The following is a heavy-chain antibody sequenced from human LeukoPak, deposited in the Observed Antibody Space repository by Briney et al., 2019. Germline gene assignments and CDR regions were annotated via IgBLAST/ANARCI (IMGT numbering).Heavy chain of an antibody. CDR3: TRKGGPTLDY. CDR2: IRSKAYGGTT. Sequence: GGSLRLSCTASGFTFGDCAMSWVRQAPGKGLEWVGFIRSKAYGGTTEYAASVKGRFTISRDDSKSIAYLQMNSLKTEDTAVYYCTRKGGPTLDYWGQGTLVTVSS. CDR1: GFTFGDCA. D-gene: IGHD3-16*01. V-gene: IGHV3-49*04. J-gene: IGHJ4*02.